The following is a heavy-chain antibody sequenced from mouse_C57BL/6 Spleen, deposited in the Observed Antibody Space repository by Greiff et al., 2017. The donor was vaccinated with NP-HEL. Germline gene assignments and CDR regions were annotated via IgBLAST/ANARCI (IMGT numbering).Heavy chain of an antibody. V-gene: IGHV14-2*01. CDR1: GFNIKDYY. Sequence: EVQGVESGAELVKPGASVKLSCTASGFNIKDYYMHWVKQRTEQGLEWIGRIDPEDGETKYAPKFQGKATITADTSSNTAYLQLSSLASEDTAVYYCAMVTTGNAMDYWGQGTSVTVSS. CDR3: AMVTTGNAMDY. D-gene: IGHD2-2*01. J-gene: IGHJ4*01. CDR2: IDPEDGET.